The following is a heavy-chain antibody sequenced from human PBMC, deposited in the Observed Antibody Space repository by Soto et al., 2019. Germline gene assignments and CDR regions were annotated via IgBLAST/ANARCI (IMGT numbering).Heavy chain of an antibody. D-gene: IGHD3-10*01. V-gene: IGHV3-30-3*01. CDR2: ISYDGSNK. J-gene: IGHJ6*04. CDR1: GFTFSSYA. CDR3: ARDRGDRFSETDV. Sequence: GGSLRLSCAASGFTFSSYAMHWVRQAPGKGLEWVAVISYDGSNKYYADSVKGRFTISRDNSKNTLYLQMNSLRAEDTAVYYCARDRGDRFSETDVWGTGTKGTVSS.